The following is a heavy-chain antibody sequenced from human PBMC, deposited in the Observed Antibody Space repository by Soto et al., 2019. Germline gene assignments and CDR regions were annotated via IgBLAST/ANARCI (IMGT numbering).Heavy chain of an antibody. D-gene: IGHD2-21*02. V-gene: IGHV4-59*01. CDR1: GGSISSYY. Sequence: QVQLQESGPGLVKPSETLSLTCTVSGGSISSYYWSWIRQPPGKGLEWIGYIYYSGSTNYNPSLKSRVTISVDTSKNQFCLKLSSVTAADTAVYYCARGKVTQNWYFDLWGRGTLVTVSS. CDR2: IYYSGST. J-gene: IGHJ2*01. CDR3: ARGKVTQNWYFDL.